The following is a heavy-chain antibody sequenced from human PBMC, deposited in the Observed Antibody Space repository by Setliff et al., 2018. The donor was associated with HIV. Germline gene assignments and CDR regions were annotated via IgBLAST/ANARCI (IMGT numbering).Heavy chain of an antibody. CDR1: GGSINSGSYY. CDR3: AAQDLDLVKYYYMDY. J-gene: IGHJ4*02. Sequence: SETLSLTCTVSGGSINSGSYYWNWIRQPAGKGLEWIGHIYASGSTNYNPSLKSRVTMSVDTSKNQVSLKLDSLTAADTAVYYCAAQDLDLVKYYYMDYWGPGALVTVSS. D-gene: IGHD2-21*01. V-gene: IGHV4-61*09. CDR2: IYASGST.